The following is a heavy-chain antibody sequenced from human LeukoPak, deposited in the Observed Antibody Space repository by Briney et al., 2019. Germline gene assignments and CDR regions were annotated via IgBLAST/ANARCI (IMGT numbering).Heavy chain of an antibody. CDR3: ATVALYGGNSKRYPDY. CDR2: FDPEDGET. J-gene: IGHJ4*02. Sequence: ASVKVSCKVSGYTLTELSMHWVRQAPGKGLEWMGGFDPEDGETIYAQKFQGRVTMTEDTFTDTAYMELSSLRSEDTAVYYCATVALYGGNSKRYPDYWGQGTLVTVSS. CDR1: GYTLTELS. V-gene: IGHV1-24*01. D-gene: IGHD4-17*01.